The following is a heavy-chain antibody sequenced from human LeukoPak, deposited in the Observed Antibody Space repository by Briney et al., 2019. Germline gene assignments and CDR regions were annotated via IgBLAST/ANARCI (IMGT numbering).Heavy chain of an antibody. CDR3: ARIVRGYDPGAFDY. CDR2: INHSGST. V-gene: IGHV4-34*01. J-gene: IGHJ4*02. Sequence: PSETLSLTCAVYGGSFSGYYWSWIRQPPGKGLEWIGEINHSGSTNYSPSLKSRVTISVDTSKNQFSLKLSSVTAADTAVYYCARIVRGYDPGAFDYWGQGTLVTVSS. CDR1: GGSFSGYY. D-gene: IGHD5-12*01.